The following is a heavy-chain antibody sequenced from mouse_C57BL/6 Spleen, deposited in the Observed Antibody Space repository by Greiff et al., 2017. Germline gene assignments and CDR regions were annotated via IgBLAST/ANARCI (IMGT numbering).Heavy chain of an antibody. Sequence: VQLQESGAELVRPGASVTLSCKASGYTFTDYEMHWVKQTPVHGLEWIGAIDPETGGTAYNQKFKGKAILTADKSSSTAYMELRSLTSEDSAVYYCTRGRLLNYFDYWGQGTTLTVSS. CDR3: TRGRLLNYFDY. V-gene: IGHV1-15*01. CDR1: GYTFTDYE. D-gene: IGHD1-1*01. CDR2: IDPETGGT. J-gene: IGHJ2*01.